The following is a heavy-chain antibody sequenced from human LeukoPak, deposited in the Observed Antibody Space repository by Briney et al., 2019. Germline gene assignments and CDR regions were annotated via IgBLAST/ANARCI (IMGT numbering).Heavy chain of an antibody. J-gene: IGHJ3*02. CDR1: GFTFSTYA. CDR3: AKSSGYYDNSGYRAFDI. V-gene: IGHV3-23*01. CDR2: ISGSGGST. Sequence: PGGSLRLSCAASGFTFSTYAMNWVRQAPGKGLEWVSAISGSGGSTYYADSVKGRFTISRDNSKNTLYLQMDSLRAEDTAVYYCAKSSGYYDNSGYRAFDIWGQGTMVTVSS. D-gene: IGHD3-22*01.